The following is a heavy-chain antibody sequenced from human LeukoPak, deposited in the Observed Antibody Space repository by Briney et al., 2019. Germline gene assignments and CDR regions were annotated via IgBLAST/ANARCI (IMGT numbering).Heavy chain of an antibody. CDR3: AKDKGAADPWYFDL. D-gene: IGHD6-13*01. V-gene: IGHV3-30*02. CDR1: GFTFSSYG. Sequence: GGSLRLSCAASGFTFSSYGMHWVRQAPGKGLEWVAVIWYVGTNTFYADSVKGRFTISRDNSKNTLYLQMNSLRPEDTAVYYCAKDKGAADPWYFDLWGRGTLVTVSS. J-gene: IGHJ2*01. CDR2: IWYVGTNT.